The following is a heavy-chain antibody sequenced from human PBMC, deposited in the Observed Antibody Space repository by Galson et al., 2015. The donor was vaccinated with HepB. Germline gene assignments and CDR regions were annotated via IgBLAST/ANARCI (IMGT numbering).Heavy chain of an antibody. CDR1: GFSLKTNGMR. CDR2: IDWDDDK. J-gene: IGHJ6*02. D-gene: IGHD3-10*01. Sequence: PALVKPTQTLTLTCTFSGFSLKTNGMRVCWIRQPPGKALEWLARIDWDDDKFYSTSLKTRLTISEDIPKNQVVLTLTNMDPADTATYYCARIIGGGRYGMDVWGQGTTVTVSS. CDR3: ARIIGGGRYGMDV. V-gene: IGHV2-70*04.